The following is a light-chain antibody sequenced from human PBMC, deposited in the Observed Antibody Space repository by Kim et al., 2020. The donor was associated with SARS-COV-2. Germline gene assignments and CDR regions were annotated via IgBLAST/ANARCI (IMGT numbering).Light chain of an antibody. CDR3: QQYGSSPT. CDR2: GAS. V-gene: IGKV3-20*01. Sequence: EIALTQSTGTLSLSPGERATLSCRASQSVTSNYLAWYQQKLGQAPRLLIYGASSGATGIPDRFSGSGSGTDFTLTISRLEPEDFAVYYCQQYGSSPTFGQGTKVDIK. J-gene: IGKJ1*01. CDR1: QSVTSNY.